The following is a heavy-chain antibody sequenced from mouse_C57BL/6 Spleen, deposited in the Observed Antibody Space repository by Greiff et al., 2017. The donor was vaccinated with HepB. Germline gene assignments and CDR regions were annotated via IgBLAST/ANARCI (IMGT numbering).Heavy chain of an antibody. CDR1: GFTFTDYY. V-gene: IGHV7-3*01. CDR2: IRNKANGYTT. CDR3: ARSELRLWYFDV. D-gene: IGHD1-2*01. Sequence: EVHLVESGGGLVQPGGSLSLSCAASGFTFTDYYMSWVRQPPGKALEWLGFIRNKANGYTTEYSASVKGRFTISRDNSQSILYLQMNALRAEDSATYYCARSELRLWYFDVWGTGTTVTVSS. J-gene: IGHJ1*03.